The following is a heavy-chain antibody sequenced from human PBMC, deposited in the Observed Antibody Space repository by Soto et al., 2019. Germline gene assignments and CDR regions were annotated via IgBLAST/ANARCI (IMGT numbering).Heavy chain of an antibody. D-gene: IGHD6-19*01. CDR3: ARAREDSSGWFDH. V-gene: IGHV1-2*02. CDR2: INAKNGAT. J-gene: IGHJ5*02. CDR1: GYIFSGNY. Sequence: QVQLVQSGAEVRKPGASVKVSCKASGYIFSGNYLHGGRRAPGQGLEWMAWINAKNGATNYAQKFRGRATVTRDTSISTTYLELSGLTSDDTAVYYCARAREDSSGWFDHWGQGTQVTVSP.